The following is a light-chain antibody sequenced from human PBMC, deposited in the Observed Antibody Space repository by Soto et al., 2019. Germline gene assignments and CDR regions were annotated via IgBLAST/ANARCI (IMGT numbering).Light chain of an antibody. CDR1: SSDVGLYDY. CDR2: AVS. V-gene: IGLV2-14*01. CDR3: SSYTISTAYL. Sequence: QSALTQPAPVSGSPGQSITISCTGTSSDVGLYDYVSWYQQHPGKAPQLMIYAVSNRPSGVSNRFSASKSGNTASLFISGLQAEDEADYYCSSYTISTAYLFGTGTKLTVL. J-gene: IGLJ1*01.